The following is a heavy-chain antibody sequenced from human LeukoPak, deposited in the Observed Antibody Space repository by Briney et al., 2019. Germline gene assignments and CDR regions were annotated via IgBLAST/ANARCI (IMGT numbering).Heavy chain of an antibody. CDR1: GGTFSSYA. D-gene: IGHD1-1*01. V-gene: IGHV1-69*04. Sequence: ASVKLSCTASGGTFSSYAISWVRKAPGPGLEWMGRIIPILGIATYAQKFQGRVPITEDKSTSTAYMELSSPRSEDTAVYYCARDGSLRSTDNWFDPWGQGTLVTVSS. CDR2: IIPILGIA. CDR3: ARDGSLRSTDNWFDP. J-gene: IGHJ5*02.